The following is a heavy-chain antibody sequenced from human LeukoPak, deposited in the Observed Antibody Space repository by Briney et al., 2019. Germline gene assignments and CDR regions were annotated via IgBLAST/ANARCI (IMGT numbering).Heavy chain of an antibody. CDR1: GVSISSGDYY. Sequence: SETLSLTCTVSGVSISSGDYYWSWIRQPPGKGLEWIGYIYYSGSTYYNPSLKSRVTISVDTSKNQFSLKLSSVTAADTAVYYCARNHLTYYYDSSGYSDYWGQGTLVTVSS. CDR2: IYYSGST. J-gene: IGHJ4*02. V-gene: IGHV4-30-4*01. D-gene: IGHD3-22*01. CDR3: ARNHLTYYYDSSGYSDY.